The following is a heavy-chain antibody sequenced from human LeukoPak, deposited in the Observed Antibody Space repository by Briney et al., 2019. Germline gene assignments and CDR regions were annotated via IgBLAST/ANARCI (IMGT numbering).Heavy chain of an antibody. J-gene: IGHJ4*02. CDR2: IYSGGST. CDR3: ARVHTAMVTFDY. Sequence: GGSLRLSCAASGFTVSSNYMSWVRQAPGKGLEWVSVIYSGGSTYYADSVKGRFTISRDNSKNTLYLQMNSLRAEDTAVYYCARVHTAMVTFDYWGQGTPVTVSS. D-gene: IGHD5-18*01. CDR1: GFTVSSNY. V-gene: IGHV3-53*01.